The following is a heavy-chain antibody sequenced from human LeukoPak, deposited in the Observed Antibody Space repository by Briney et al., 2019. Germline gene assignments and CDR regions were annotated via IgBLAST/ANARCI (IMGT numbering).Heavy chain of an antibody. D-gene: IGHD5-18*01. J-gene: IGHJ5*02. V-gene: IGHV1-69*13. CDR3: AISSSGYTYGYVSGWFDP. CDR2: IIHMFGTT. Sequence: SVKVSCKTSGGTFNNYAISWVRQAPGQGLEWMGGIIHMFGTTNYAQKFQGSVTITADESTRTAWMELSSLRSEDTAVYYCAISSSGYTYGYVSGWFDPWGQGTLVTVSS. CDR1: GGTFNNYA.